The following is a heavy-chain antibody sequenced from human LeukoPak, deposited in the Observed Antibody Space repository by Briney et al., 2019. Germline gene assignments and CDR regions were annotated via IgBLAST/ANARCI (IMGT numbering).Heavy chain of an antibody. Sequence: PSETLSLTCTVSGVSIKNYYWGWIRQPPGKGLEWIGYISYSGGTSYDPSLKSRVTISVDTSKNQFSPNLRSVTAADTAVYYCARHAFNYYFDYWGQGTLVTVSS. CDR3: ARHAFNYYFDY. J-gene: IGHJ4*02. CDR1: GVSIKNYY. V-gene: IGHV4-59*08. D-gene: IGHD3-3*02. CDR2: ISYSGGT.